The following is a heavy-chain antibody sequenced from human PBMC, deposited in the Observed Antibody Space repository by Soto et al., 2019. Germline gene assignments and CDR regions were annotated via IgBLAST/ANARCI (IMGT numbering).Heavy chain of an antibody. J-gene: IGHJ4*02. Sequence: QVQLVQSGAEVREPGASVKVSCKASGYSFTGLDINWVRQTTGQALEWMGWMQPSSGRTGYAQKFQGRVTMTRDTSINTAYVELSSLTSDDTAFYYCARGVTAGVDYWGQGTLVTVSS. CDR1: GYSFTGLD. V-gene: IGHV1-8*01. CDR3: ARGVTAGVDY. D-gene: IGHD1-26*01. CDR2: MQPSSGRT.